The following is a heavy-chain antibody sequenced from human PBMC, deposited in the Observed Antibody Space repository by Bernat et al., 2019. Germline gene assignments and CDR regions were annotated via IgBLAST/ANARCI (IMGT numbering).Heavy chain of an antibody. CDR2: ISYDGSNE. J-gene: IGHJ4*02. CDR3: ARDGGHTSGWGYHFDY. CDR1: GFTFSGYA. V-gene: IGHV3-30-3*01. Sequence: QAQLVESGGGVVQPGRSLRLSCAASGFTFSGYAMHWVRQAPGKGLEWVAIISYDGSNENYADSVKGRFTISRDNSKNTVYLQMNSLRAEDTAVYYCARDGGHTSGWGYHFDYWGQGTLIIVSS. D-gene: IGHD3-16*01.